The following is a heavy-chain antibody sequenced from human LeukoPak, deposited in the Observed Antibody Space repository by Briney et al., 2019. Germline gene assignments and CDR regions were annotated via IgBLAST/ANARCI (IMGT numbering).Heavy chain of an antibody. CDR1: GGSISSHF. D-gene: IGHD3-10*01. Sequence: SETLSLTCTVSGGSISSHFWSWIRQHPGKGLEWIGNIFHTGDTYYNPSLKSRVTISVDTSKNQFSLKLSSVTAADTAVYYCAREYYYGSGSYYNWFDPWGQGTLVTVSS. CDR3: AREYYYGSGSYYNWFDP. CDR2: IFHTGDT. V-gene: IGHV4-59*11. J-gene: IGHJ5*02.